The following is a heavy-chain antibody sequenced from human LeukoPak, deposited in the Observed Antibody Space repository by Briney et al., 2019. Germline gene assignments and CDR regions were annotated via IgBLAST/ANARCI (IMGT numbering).Heavy chain of an antibody. J-gene: IGHJ4*02. V-gene: IGHV1-8*03. Sequence: ASVKVSCKASGYTFSNYDINWVRQATGQGLEWMGWVNPNSGKTGYAQKFQGRVTITRSTSMSTAYMELSSLRSDDTAVYYCARGGGGSGDYWGQGTLVTVSS. CDR1: GYTFSNYD. CDR2: VNPNSGKT. CDR3: ARGGGGSGDY. D-gene: IGHD2-15*01.